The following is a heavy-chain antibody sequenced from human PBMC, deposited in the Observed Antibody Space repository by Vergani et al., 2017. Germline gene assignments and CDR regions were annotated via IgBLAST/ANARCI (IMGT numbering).Heavy chain of an antibody. V-gene: IGHV4-30-4*01. CDR3: ARGLKISRSAGACYFDY. CDR2: IYYSGST. Sequence: QVQLQESGPGLVKPSQTLSLTCTVSGGSISSGDYYWSWIRQPPGKGLEWIGYIYYSGSTNYNPSLKSRVTISVDTSKNQFSLKLSSVTAADTAVYYCARGLKISRSAGACYFDYWGQGTLVTVSS. CDR1: GGSISSGDYY. D-gene: IGHD3-10*01. J-gene: IGHJ4*02.